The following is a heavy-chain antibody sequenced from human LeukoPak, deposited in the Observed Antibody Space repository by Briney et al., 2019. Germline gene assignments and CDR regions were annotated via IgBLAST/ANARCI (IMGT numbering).Heavy chain of an antibody. D-gene: IGHD1-26*01. Sequence: PSQTLSLTCTVSGGSNSSGAYYWSWIRQHPVKGLEWIGYIYYSGSTYYNPSLKSRVTISVDTSKNQFSLKLSSVTAADTAVYYCARRKGATPAFDIWGQGTMVTVSS. CDR1: GGSNSSGAYY. J-gene: IGHJ3*02. V-gene: IGHV4-31*03. CDR3: ARRKGATPAFDI. CDR2: IYYSGST.